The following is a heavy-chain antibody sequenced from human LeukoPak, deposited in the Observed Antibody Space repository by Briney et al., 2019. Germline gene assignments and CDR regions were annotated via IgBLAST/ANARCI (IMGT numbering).Heavy chain of an antibody. CDR3: AKDPSQWPRSFDY. D-gene: IGHD6-19*01. V-gene: IGHV3-23*01. J-gene: IGHJ4*02. CDR2: ISGSGGST. Sequence: GGSLRLSCAASGFTFSDYYMSWVRQAPGKGLEWVSAISGSGGSTYYADSVKGRFTISRDNSKNTLYLQMNSLRAEDTAVYYCAKDPSQWPRSFDYWGQGTLVTVSS. CDR1: GFTFSDYY.